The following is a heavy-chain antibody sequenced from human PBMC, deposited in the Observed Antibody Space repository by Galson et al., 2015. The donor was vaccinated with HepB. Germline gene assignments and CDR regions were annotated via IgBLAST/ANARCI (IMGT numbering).Heavy chain of an antibody. D-gene: IGHD1-26*01. J-gene: IGHJ6*02. CDR3: ARSAGLGSYYEDHYYGLED. Sequence: SLRLSCAASGFVFDDYTMHWVRRAPGKGLEWVSLISWHGERSYYADSVKGRFTITRDNNKKTLYLYMDSLRTEDAAFYYCARSAGLGSYYEDHYYGLEDWGQGTTVIVS. CDR1: GFVFDDYT. CDR2: ISWHGERS. V-gene: IGHV3-43*01.